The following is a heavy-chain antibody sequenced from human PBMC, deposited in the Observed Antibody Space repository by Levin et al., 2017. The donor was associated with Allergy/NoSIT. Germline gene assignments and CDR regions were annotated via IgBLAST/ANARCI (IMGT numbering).Heavy chain of an antibody. V-gene: IGHV2-26*01. CDR2: IFSNEKK. CDR1: GFSLSNTRMG. CDR3: GRIPNYYDSSAYNYFLPWAVDI. Sequence: SGPTLVKPTETLTLTCTVSGFSLSNTRMGVSWIRQPPGKALEWLAHIFSNEKKSFSTSLKSRLTLSKDTPKRQVALPMTNMDPVDSAPPYCGRIPNYYDSSAYNYFLPWAVDIWGQGTTVTVSS. D-gene: IGHD3-22*01. J-gene: IGHJ3*02.